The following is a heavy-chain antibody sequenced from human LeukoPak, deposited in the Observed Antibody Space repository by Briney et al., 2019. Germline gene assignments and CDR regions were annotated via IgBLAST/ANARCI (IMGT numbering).Heavy chain of an antibody. Sequence: GGSLRLSCAASGFTFSDYYMSWIRQAPGKGLEWVSYMSSSGSTIFYADSVKGRFTISRDNAKNSLYLQMNSLRVEDTGIYYCSRDPRSLDYWGQGALVTVSS. CDR1: GFTFSDYY. CDR2: MSSSGSTI. J-gene: IGHJ4*02. CDR3: SRDPRSLDY. V-gene: IGHV3-11*01.